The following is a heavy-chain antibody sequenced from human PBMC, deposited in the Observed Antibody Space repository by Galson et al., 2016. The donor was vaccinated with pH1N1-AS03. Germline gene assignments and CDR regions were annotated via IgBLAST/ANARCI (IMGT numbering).Heavy chain of an antibody. J-gene: IGHJ6*02. CDR2: IYNSGST. D-gene: IGHD2-15*01. CDR3: GRHLRSSYSMDV. Sequence: ETLSLTCSVAGVSIRGYYWNWIRQTPGGGLEWIGYIYNSGSTDFNPSLRGRVTMSVDTSKNQLSLRLSSVTAADTAVYYCGRHLRSSYSMDVWGQGTTVTVSS. CDR1: GVSIRGYY. V-gene: IGHV4-59*08.